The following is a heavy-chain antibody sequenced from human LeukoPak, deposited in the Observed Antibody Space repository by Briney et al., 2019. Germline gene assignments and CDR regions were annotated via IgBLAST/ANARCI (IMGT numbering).Heavy chain of an antibody. CDR3: ARGNSNFDY. D-gene: IGHD3-22*01. CDR1: GGSFSGYY. J-gene: IGHJ4*02. Sequence: SETLSLTCAVYGGSFSGYYWSWIRQPPGKGLEWIGEINHSGSTNYNPSLKSRVTISVDTSKNQFSLKLSSVTAAGTAVYYCARGNSNFDYWGQGTLVTVSS. V-gene: IGHV4-34*01. CDR2: INHSGST.